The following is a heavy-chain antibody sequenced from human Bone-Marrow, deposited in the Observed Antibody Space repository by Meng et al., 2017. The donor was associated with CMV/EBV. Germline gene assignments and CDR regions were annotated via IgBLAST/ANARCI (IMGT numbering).Heavy chain of an antibody. CDR3: ARAEMATENWFDP. CDR2: ISVSAKT. J-gene: IGHJ5*02. V-gene: IGHV4-34*01. D-gene: IGHD5-24*01. CDR1: SGPISNVH. Sequence: CAIHSGPISNVHWGCLRLTPGTGLEWIGDISVSAKTRNHPSLKSRLTISLDTSKRQFSLNLTSVTAADTAVYYCARAEMATENWFDPWGQGTLVTVSS.